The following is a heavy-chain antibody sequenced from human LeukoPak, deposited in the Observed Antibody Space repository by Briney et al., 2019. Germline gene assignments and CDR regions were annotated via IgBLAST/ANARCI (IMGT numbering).Heavy chain of an antibody. V-gene: IGHV4-59*01. CDR2: IYCRGST. CDR3: ARESRYDILTGYSDRYNWFDP. D-gene: IGHD3-9*01. J-gene: IGHJ5*02. Sequence: SETLSLTCTVSGGSISSYYWSWIRQPPGKGLEWIGYIYCRGSTNYNPSLKSRVTISVDTSKNQFSLKLSSVTAADTAVYYCARESRYDILTGYSDRYNWFDPWGQGTLVTVSS. CDR1: GGSISSYY.